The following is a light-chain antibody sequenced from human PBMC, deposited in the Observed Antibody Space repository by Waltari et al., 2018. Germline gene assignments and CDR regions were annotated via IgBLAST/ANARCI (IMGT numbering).Light chain of an antibody. Sequence: EIMLTKSPGTLSLSPGERATLSCRASQSVSSSYLAWDHQKPGQTPRLLIYCASSRATGIPDRFSGSGSGTDFTLTISRLEPEDFAVYYCQQYGSSPRTFGQGTKVEIK. CDR2: CAS. V-gene: IGKV3-20*01. J-gene: IGKJ1*01. CDR1: QSVSSSY. CDR3: QQYGSSPRT.